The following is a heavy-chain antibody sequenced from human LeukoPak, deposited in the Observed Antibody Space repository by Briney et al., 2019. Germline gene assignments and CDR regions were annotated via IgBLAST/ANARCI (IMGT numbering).Heavy chain of an antibody. CDR1: GYSFSDHH. J-gene: IGHJ4*02. Sequence: ASVKVSCKTSGYSFSDHHIHWVRQAPGQGLEWMSSIHPYGRNTEYSEIFRARMNMTMDSSLSTGYMELNRLTSDDTAVYYCSARYGPGPFWGQGTLVTASS. CDR2: IHPYGRNT. V-gene: IGHV1-2*02. D-gene: IGHD3-10*01. CDR3: SARYGPGPF.